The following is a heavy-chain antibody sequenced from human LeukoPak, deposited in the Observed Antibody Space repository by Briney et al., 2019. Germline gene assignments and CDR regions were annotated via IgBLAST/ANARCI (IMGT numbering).Heavy chain of an antibody. CDR1: GGSISSSSYY. D-gene: IGHD2-15*01. Sequence: SETLSLTCTVSGGSISSSSYYWGWIRQPPGKGLEWIGSVYYSGSTYYNPSLKSRVTISVDTSKNQFSLKLSSVTAADTAVYYCARTIVVVVAATALTNWFDPWGQGTLVTVSS. CDR2: VYYSGST. V-gene: IGHV4-39*01. CDR3: ARTIVVVVAATALTNWFDP. J-gene: IGHJ5*02.